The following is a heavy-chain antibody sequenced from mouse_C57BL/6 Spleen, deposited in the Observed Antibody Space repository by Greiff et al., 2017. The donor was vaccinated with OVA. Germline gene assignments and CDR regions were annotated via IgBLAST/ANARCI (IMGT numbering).Heavy chain of an antibody. CDR3: ARGDAYDGGDFDY. CDR1: GFTFSSYA. Sequence: VQLQQSGGGLVRPGGSLKLSCAASGFTFSSYAMSWVSQTPEQSLEWVATISAGGSYTYYPENVKGRFTISRDTANNTLYLQMSHLKSEDTAMYYCARGDAYDGGDFDYWGQGTTLTVSS. CDR2: ISAGGSYT. V-gene: IGHV5-4*01. D-gene: IGHD2-2*01. J-gene: IGHJ2*01.